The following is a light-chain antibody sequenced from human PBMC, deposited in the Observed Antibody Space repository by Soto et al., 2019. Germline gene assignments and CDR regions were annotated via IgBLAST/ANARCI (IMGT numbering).Light chain of an antibody. Sequence: QSALTQPASVSGSPGQSITISCTGTSSDVGGYNYVSWYQQHPGKAPKLMIYDVSNRPSGVSNRFSGSKSGNTASLTISGLQAEDEADYYCSSYISSSTLVVFGSGTKLTVL. J-gene: IGLJ2*01. CDR3: SSYISSSTLVV. CDR1: SSDVGGYNY. CDR2: DVS. V-gene: IGLV2-14*01.